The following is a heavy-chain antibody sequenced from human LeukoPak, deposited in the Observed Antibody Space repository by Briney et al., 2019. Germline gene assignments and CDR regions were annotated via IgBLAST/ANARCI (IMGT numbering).Heavy chain of an antibody. CDR1: GFTFSSYA. V-gene: IGHV3-23*01. D-gene: IGHD2-2*01. CDR2: ISGSGGST. CDR3: AKDHCTSTNCFAGFDS. Sequence: GGSLRLSCAASGFTFSSYAMSWVRQAPGKGLEWVSAISGSGGSTYYADSVKGRFTISRDNSKNTLYLQMNSLRAEDTAVYYCAKDHCTSTNCFAGFDSWGQGTLVTVSS. J-gene: IGHJ4*02.